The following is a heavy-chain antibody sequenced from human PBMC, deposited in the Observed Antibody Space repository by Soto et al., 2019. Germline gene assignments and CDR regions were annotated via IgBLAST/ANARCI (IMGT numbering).Heavy chain of an antibody. CDR1: GGSISPYY. J-gene: IGHJ4*02. CDR2: IYYSGST. V-gene: IGHV4-59*01. D-gene: IGHD3-22*01. CDR3: ARDIGGYYDSSSYAN. Sequence: QVQLQESGPRLVKPSETLSLTCTVSGGSISPYYWSWIRQPPGRGLEWIGYIYYSGSTNYNPSLKSRVTISVDTSKNQFSLKLSSATAADTAVYYCARDIGGYYDSSSYANWGQGTLVTVSS.